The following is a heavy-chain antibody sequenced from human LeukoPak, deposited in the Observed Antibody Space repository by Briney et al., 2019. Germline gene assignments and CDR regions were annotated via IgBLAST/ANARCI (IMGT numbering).Heavy chain of an antibody. J-gene: IGHJ5*02. V-gene: IGHV3-30*04. D-gene: IGHD6-6*01. Sequence: PGGSLRLSCAASGFTFSSYAMHWVRQAPGKGLEWVAVISYDGSNKYYADSVKGRFTISRDNSKNTLYLQMNSLRAEDTAVYFCARAPDYIAARPRFNWIDPWGQGTLVTVSS. CDR3: ARAPDYIAARPRFNWIDP. CDR1: GFTFSSYA. CDR2: ISYDGSNK.